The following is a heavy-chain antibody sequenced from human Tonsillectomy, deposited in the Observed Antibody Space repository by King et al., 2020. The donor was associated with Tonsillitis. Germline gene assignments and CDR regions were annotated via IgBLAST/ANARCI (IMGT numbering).Heavy chain of an antibody. Sequence: QLVQSGAEVKKPGESLKISCKGSGYSFTNYWIGWVRQKPGKGLEWMGMIYPGGSDTIYSPSFQGQVTMSVDKSMNTAYLQWSSLKASDIAMYYCARRGPLGWCDPWGQGTLVTVS. CDR2: IYPGGSDT. CDR1: GYSFTNYW. V-gene: IGHV5-51*01. D-gene: IGHD6-25*01. J-gene: IGHJ5*02. CDR3: ARRGPLGWCDP.